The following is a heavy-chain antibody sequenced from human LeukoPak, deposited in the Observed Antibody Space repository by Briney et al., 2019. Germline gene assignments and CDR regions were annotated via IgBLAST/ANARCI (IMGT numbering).Heavy chain of an antibody. J-gene: IGHJ6*03. D-gene: IGHD4-17*01. CDR3: ARAVTTTNYYYYYMDV. CDR1: GYTFTGYY. CDR2: INPNSGGT. Sequence: GAPVKVSCKASGYTFTGYYMHWVRQAPGQGLEWMGWINPNSGGTNYAQKFQGRVTMTRDTSISTAYMELSRLRSDDTAVYYCARAVTTTNYYYYYMDVWGKGTTVTISS. V-gene: IGHV1-2*02.